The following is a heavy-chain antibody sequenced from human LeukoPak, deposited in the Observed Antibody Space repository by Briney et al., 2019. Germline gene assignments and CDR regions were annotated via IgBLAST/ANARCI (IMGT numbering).Heavy chain of an antibody. CDR2: IYTSGST. D-gene: IGHD6-19*01. CDR1: GGSISSYY. J-gene: IGHJ6*02. CDR3: ARGIAVAGTLHNYYYYGMDV. V-gene: IGHV4-4*07. Sequence: PSETLSLTCTVSGGSISSYYWSWIRQPAGKGLEWIGHIYTSGSTNYNPSLKSRVTMSVDTSKNQFSLKLSSVTAADTAVYYCARGIAVAGTLHNYYYYGMDVWGQGTTVTVSS.